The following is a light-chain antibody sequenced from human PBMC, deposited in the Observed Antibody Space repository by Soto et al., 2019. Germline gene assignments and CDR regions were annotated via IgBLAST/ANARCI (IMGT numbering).Light chain of an antibody. V-gene: IGLV1-51*01. CDR1: SSNIGNNY. J-gene: IGLJ2*01. Sequence: QPVLTQPPSVSAAPGQTVTISCSGSSSNIGNNYVSWYQQLPGTAPKLLIYDNNKRPSGIPDRFSGSKPGTSATLGITGLQTGDEADYYCGTWDSSLSAVVFGGGTKLTVL. CDR3: GTWDSSLSAVV. CDR2: DNN.